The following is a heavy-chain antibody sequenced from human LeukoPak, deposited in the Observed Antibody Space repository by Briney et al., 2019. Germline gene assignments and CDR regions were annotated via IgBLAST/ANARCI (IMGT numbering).Heavy chain of an antibody. J-gene: IGHJ4*02. V-gene: IGHV3-15*01. Sequence: GGSLRLSCAGSGFTFRGAWMNWVRQAPGKGLEWVGRIKSKVDGETTDYAAPVKGRFSISRDDPENTLFLQMNGLKIEDTAVYYCATGVVVSADHDGYWGQGALVTVSS. CDR3: ATGVVVSADHDGY. D-gene: IGHD2-21*02. CDR2: IKSKVDGETT. CDR1: GFTFRGAW.